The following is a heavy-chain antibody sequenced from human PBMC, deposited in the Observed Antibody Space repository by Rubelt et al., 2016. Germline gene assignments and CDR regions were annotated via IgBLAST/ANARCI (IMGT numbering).Heavy chain of an antibody. V-gene: IGHV4-59*08. CDR1: SGSISGYF. D-gene: IGHD3-3*01. J-gene: IGHJ4*02. CDR2: IYYTDAPA. CDR3: ARHPAVPFWREGCDY. Sequence: QVQLQESGPGLVKPSETLSLTCTVSSGSISGYFLSWIRQPPGKGLDWVGYIYYTDAPAKYNPTHKDRGTIQKDSSKNQISLFLTSVTAADTAVYFCARHPAVPFWREGCDYWGPGILVTVSS.